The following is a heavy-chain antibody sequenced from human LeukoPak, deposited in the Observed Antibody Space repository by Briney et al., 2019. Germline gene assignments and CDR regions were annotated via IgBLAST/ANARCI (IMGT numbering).Heavy chain of an antibody. CDR3: ARDGIGAYAQAFDI. Sequence: GGSLRLSCAASGFTFSSYSMNWVRQAPGKGLEWVSYISSSSSTIYYADSVKGRFTISRDNAKNSLYLQMNSLRAEDTAVYYCARDGIGAYAQAFDIWGQGTMVTVSS. V-gene: IGHV3-48*01. CDR1: GFTFSSYS. J-gene: IGHJ3*02. CDR2: ISSSSSTI. D-gene: IGHD2-2*01.